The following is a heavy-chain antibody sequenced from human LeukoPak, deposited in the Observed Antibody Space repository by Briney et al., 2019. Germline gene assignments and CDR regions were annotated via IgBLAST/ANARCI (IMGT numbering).Heavy chain of an antibody. J-gene: IGHJ5*02. CDR3: ARDENGYVWGSFRA. V-gene: IGHV4-59*12. D-gene: IGHD3-16*02. Sequence: SETLSLTCTVSGGSISTYYWSWIRQPPGKGLEWIGYIYYSGSTSYNPSLKSRVTISVDTSKNQFSLKLSSVTAADTAAYYCARDENGYVWGSFRAWGQGTLVTVSS. CDR2: IYYSGST. CDR1: GGSISTYY.